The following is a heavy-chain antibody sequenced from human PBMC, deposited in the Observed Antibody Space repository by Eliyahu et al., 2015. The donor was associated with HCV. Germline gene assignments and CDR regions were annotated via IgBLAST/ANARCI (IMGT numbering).Heavy chain of an antibody. CDR3: AKKSGGLIGLRLGELSFGAFDI. V-gene: IGHV3-23*01. J-gene: IGHJ3*02. CDR1: GFTFSSYA. Sequence: EVQLLESGGGLVQPGGSLRLSCAASGFTFSSYAMSWVRQAPGKGLEWVSAISGSGGSTYYADSVKGRFTISRDNSKNTLYLQMNSLRAEDTAVYYCAKKSGGLIGLRLGELSFGAFDIWGQGTMVTVSS. CDR2: ISGSGGST. D-gene: IGHD3-16*02.